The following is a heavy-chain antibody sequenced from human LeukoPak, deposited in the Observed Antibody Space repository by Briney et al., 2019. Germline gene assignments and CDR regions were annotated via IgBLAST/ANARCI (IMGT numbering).Heavy chain of an antibody. D-gene: IGHD3-10*01. CDR3: ARTVDGVTGSDY. V-gene: IGHV3-21*01. CDR1: GFTFSSYS. Sequence: KPGGSLGLSCAAPGFTFSSYSMNGVRQAPGKGLNWVSSISSSSSYIYYADSVKGRFTISRDNAKNSLFLQMNSLRVEDTAVYYCARTVDGVTGSDYWGQGTLVTVSS. CDR2: ISSSSSYI. J-gene: IGHJ4*02.